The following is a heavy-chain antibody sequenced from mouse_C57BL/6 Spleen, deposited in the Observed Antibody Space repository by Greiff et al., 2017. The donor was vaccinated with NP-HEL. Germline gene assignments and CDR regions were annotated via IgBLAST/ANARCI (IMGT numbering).Heavy chain of an antibody. CDR3: SYGSSPYCGY. D-gene: IGHD1-1*01. Sequence: VQLKESGAELVRPGASVKLSCTASGFNIKDDYMHWVKQRPEQGLEWIGWIDPENGDTEYASKFQGKATITADTSSNTAYLQLSSLTSGDTAVYYCSYGSSPYCGYWGQGTTLTVSS. CDR1: GFNIKDDY. J-gene: IGHJ2*01. V-gene: IGHV14-4*01. CDR2: IDPENGDT.